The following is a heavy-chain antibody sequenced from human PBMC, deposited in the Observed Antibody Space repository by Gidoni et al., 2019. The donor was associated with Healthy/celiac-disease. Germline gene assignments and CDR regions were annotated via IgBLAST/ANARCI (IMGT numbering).Heavy chain of an antibody. CDR2: IFSNDEK. V-gene: IGHV2-26*01. Sequence: QGTWKESGPVLVKPTETLTLTCTDSGFSPSTARMGGRWIRQPPGKALEWLAHIFSNDEKSYGPSLKSRLTISKDTSNSQVVLTMTIMDPVDTATYYCSRIIVAYARWAFDIWGQGTMVTVSS. CDR3: SRIIVAYARWAFDI. CDR1: GFSPSTARMG. J-gene: IGHJ3*02. D-gene: IGHD5-12*01.